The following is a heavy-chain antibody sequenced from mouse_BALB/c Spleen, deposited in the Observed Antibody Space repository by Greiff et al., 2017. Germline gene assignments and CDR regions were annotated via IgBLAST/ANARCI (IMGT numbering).Heavy chain of an antibody. CDR2: ISSGGSYT. CDR1: GFTFSSYA. J-gene: IGHJ2*01. Sequence: EVKVEESGGGLVKPGGSLKLSCAASGFTFSSYAMSWVRQTPEKRLEWVATISSGGSYTYYPDSVKGRFTISRDNAKNTLYLQMSSLRSEDTAMYYCARDYGSSYNFDYWGQGTTLTVSS. V-gene: IGHV5-9-3*01. D-gene: IGHD1-1*01. CDR3: ARDYGSSYNFDY.